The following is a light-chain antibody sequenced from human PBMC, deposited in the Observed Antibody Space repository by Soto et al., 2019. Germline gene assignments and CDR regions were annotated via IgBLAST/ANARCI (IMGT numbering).Light chain of an antibody. Sequence: DILMTHSPDSLAVSLGERATINCKSSQSVLYSSNNKNYLAWYQQKPGQPPKLLIYWASTRESGVPDRFSGSGSGTDFTLTISSLQAEDVAVYYCQQYYSTPLTFGQGTKVDIK. J-gene: IGKJ1*01. CDR2: WAS. CDR3: QQYYSTPLT. V-gene: IGKV4-1*01. CDR1: QSVLYSSNNKNY.